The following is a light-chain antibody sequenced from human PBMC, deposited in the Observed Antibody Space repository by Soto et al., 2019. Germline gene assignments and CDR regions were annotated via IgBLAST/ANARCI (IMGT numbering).Light chain of an antibody. CDR2: SNN. CDR3: AAWDDSLHGHWV. V-gene: IGLV1-44*01. CDR1: SSNIGSNT. J-gene: IGLJ3*02. Sequence: QSVLTQPPSASGTPGQRVTISCSGSSSNIGSNTVNWYQQLPGTAPKLLIYSNNQRPSGVPDRFSGSKSGTSASLAISGLQSAGEADDYCAAWDDSLHGHWVFGGGTKLTVL.